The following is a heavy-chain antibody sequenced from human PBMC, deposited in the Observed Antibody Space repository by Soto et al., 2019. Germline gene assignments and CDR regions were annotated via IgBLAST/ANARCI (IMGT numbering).Heavy chain of an antibody. J-gene: IGHJ4*02. CDR1: GGSISSYY. Sequence: PSETLSLTCTVSGGSISSYYWSWIRQPPGKGLEWIGYIYYSGSTNYNPSLKSRVTISVDTPKNQFSLKLSSVTAADTAVYYCARGWFTMVRGVIYPFALDYWGQGTLVTVSS. V-gene: IGHV4-59*01. CDR2: IYYSGST. CDR3: ARGWFTMVRGVIYPFALDY. D-gene: IGHD3-10*01.